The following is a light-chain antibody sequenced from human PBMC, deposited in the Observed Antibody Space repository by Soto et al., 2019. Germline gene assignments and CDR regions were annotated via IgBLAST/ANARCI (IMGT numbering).Light chain of an antibody. CDR3: ASWDDSLNAFYV. CDR1: SSNIGSNY. Sequence: QSVLTQPPSASGTPGQRVTISCSGRSSNIGSNYVYWYQQLPGTAPKLLMYRNNQRPSGVPDRLSGSKSGTSASLAISGLQSEDEADYYCASWDDSLNAFYVFGTGTKVTVL. V-gene: IGLV1-47*01. J-gene: IGLJ1*01. CDR2: RNN.